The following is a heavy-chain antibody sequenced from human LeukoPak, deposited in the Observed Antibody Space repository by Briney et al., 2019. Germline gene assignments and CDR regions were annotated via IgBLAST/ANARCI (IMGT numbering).Heavy chain of an antibody. Sequence: GGSLRLSCAASGFTFSSYAMSWVRQAPGKGLEWVSAISGSGGSTYYADSVKGRFTISKDNSKNTLYLQMNSLRAEDTAVYYCAKEPRITIFGAASYYFDYWGQGTLVTVSS. D-gene: IGHD3-3*01. V-gene: IGHV3-23*01. CDR3: AKEPRITIFGAASYYFDY. CDR2: ISGSGGST. CDR1: GFTFSSYA. J-gene: IGHJ4*02.